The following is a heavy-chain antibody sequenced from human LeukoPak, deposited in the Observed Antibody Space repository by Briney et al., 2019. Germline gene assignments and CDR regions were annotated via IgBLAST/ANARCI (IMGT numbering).Heavy chain of an antibody. V-gene: IGHV4-59*01. CDR2: IYYSGST. J-gene: IGHJ5*02. CDR3: ARGWHYYDSSGYYYSGGFGFDP. CDR1: GGSISIYY. Sequence: PSETLSLTCTVSGGSISIYYWSWIRQPPGKGLEWIGYIYYSGSTNYNPSLKSRVTISVDPSKNQFSLKLSSVTAADTAVYYCARGWHYYDSSGYYYSGGFGFDPWGQGTLVTVSS. D-gene: IGHD3-22*01.